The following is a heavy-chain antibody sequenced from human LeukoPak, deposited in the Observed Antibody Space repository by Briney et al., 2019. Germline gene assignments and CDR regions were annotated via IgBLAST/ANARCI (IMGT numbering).Heavy chain of an antibody. D-gene: IGHD6-13*01. V-gene: IGHV3-23*01. CDR3: AKDVGIAAAGTIDY. J-gene: IGHJ4*02. CDR2: ISGSGGST. CDR1: GFTFSSYA. Sequence: GGSLRLSCAASGFTFSSYAMSWVRQAPGKGLEWVSAISGSGGSTYYADSVKGRFTISRDNSKNTLYLQMNSLRAEDTAIYYCAKDVGIAAAGTIDYWGQGTLVTVSS.